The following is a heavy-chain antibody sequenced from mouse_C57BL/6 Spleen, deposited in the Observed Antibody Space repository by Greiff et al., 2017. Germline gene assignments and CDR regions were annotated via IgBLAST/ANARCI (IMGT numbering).Heavy chain of an antibody. Sequence: QVQLQQSGAELVRPGASVTLSCKASGYTFTDYEMHWVQQTPVHGLEWIGAIDPETGGTAYNQKFKGKAILTADKSSSTAYMELRSLTSEDSAVYCCTRKYLYFDYWGQGTTLTVSS. V-gene: IGHV1-15*01. CDR3: TRKYLYFDY. CDR2: IDPETGGT. CDR1: GYTFTDYE. J-gene: IGHJ2*01. D-gene: IGHD5-1*01.